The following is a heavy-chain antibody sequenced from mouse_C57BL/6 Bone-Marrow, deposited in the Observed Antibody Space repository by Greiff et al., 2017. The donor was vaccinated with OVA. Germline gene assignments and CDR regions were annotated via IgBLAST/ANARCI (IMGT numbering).Heavy chain of an antibody. CDR2: IYPRSGNT. CDR3: ARGIYYDYDGFAY. J-gene: IGHJ3*01. Sequence: QVQLQQSGAELARPGASVKLSCKASGYTFTSYGISWVKQRTGQGLEWIGEIYPRSGNTYYNEKFKGKATLTADKSSSTAYMALRSLTSEDSAVYFCARGIYYDYDGFAYWGQGTLVTVSA. V-gene: IGHV1-81*01. D-gene: IGHD2-4*01. CDR1: GYTFTSYG.